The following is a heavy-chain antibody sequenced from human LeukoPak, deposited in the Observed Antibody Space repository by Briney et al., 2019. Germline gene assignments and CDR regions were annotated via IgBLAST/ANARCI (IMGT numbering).Heavy chain of an antibody. J-gene: IGHJ4*02. V-gene: IGHV1-18*01. CDR2: ISAYNGNT. CDR1: GYTFTSYG. D-gene: IGHD2-2*02. Sequence: ASVKVSCKASGYTFTSYGISWVRQAPGQGLEWMGWISAYNGNTNYAQKLQGRVTMTTDTSTSTAYMELRSLRSEDTAVYYCATDSVYCSSTSCYTLNYWGQGTLVTVSS. CDR3: ATDSVYCSSTSCYTLNY.